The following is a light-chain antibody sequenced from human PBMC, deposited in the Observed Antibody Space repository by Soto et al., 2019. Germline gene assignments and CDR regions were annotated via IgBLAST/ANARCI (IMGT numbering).Light chain of an antibody. V-gene: IGKV1-39*01. CDR2: AAS. Sequence: DIQMTQSPSSLSASVGDRVTITCRASQMISSYVNWYQQKPGKAPKLLIYAASSLQSGVPSRFSGSGSGTDFTLTISSLQPEDFATYYCHQSYSNPPTFGQGTKLEI. CDR1: QMISSY. J-gene: IGKJ2*01. CDR3: HQSYSNPPT.